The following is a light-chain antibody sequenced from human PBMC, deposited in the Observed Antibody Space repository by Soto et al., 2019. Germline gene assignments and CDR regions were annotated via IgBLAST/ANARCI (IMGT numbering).Light chain of an antibody. J-gene: IGLJ3*02. CDR1: SSDVGGYDC. CDR2: DVS. V-gene: IGLV2-14*03. CDR3: SSYTSSSTWV. Sequence: QSALTQPASVSGSPGQSITISCTGTSSDVGGYDCVSWYQQHPGKAPKLIISDVSNRPSGVSNRFSGSKSGNTASLTISGLQAEDEADFYCSSYTSSSTWVFGGGTKVTVL.